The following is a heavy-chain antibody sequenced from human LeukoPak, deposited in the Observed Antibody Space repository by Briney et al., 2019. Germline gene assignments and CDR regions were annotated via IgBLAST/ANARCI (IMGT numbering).Heavy chain of an antibody. CDR1: GYSISSGYY. CDR3: ARVAAGIGFFQH. J-gene: IGHJ1*01. CDR2: IHHSGST. Sequence: SETLSLTCIVSGYSISSGYYWGWIRQPPGKGLEWIGNIHHSGSTYYSPSLKSRVTISVDTSKNQLSLKLSSVTAADTAVYYCARVAAGIGFFQHWGQGTLVTVSS. V-gene: IGHV4-38-2*02. D-gene: IGHD6-13*01.